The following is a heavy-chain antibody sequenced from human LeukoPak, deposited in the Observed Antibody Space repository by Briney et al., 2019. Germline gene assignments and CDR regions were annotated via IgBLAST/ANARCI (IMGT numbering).Heavy chain of an antibody. CDR3: AKNLHYYDSSGYYAPNWFDP. Sequence: KSGGSLRLSCAASGFTFSSYSMNWVRQAPGKGLEWVSSINSSSSYIYYADSVKGRFTISRDNAKNSLYLQMNSLRAEDTAVYYCAKNLHYYDSSGYYAPNWFDPWGQGTLVTVSS. CDR1: GFTFSSYS. V-gene: IGHV3-21*01. J-gene: IGHJ5*02. D-gene: IGHD3-22*01. CDR2: INSSSSYI.